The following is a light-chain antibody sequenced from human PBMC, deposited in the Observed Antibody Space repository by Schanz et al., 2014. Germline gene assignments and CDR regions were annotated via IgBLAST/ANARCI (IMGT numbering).Light chain of an antibody. CDR3: AAWDDSLQGWV. Sequence: QSVLTQPPSASGTPGQRVTISCSGSSSNIGSNYVYWYQQLPGTAPKLLIYRNNQRPSGVPDRISGSKSGTSASLAISGLRSEDEADYYCAAWDDSLQGWVFGGGTKLTVL. J-gene: IGLJ3*02. V-gene: IGLV1-47*01. CDR1: SSNIGSNY. CDR2: RNN.